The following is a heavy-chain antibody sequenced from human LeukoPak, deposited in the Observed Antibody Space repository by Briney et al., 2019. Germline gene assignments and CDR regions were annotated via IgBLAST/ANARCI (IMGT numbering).Heavy chain of an antibody. CDR2: ISAYNGNT. J-gene: IGHJ3*02. V-gene: IGHV1-18*01. CDR1: GYTFTSYG. CDR3: ARFQWDIVVVPAAIWSGAFDI. D-gene: IGHD2-2*01. Sequence: GASVKVSCKASGYTFTSYGISWVRQAPGQGLEWMGWISAYNGNTNYAQKLQGRVTMTTDTSTSTAYMELRSLRSDDTAVYYCARFQWDIVVVPAAIWSGAFDIWGQGTMVTVSS.